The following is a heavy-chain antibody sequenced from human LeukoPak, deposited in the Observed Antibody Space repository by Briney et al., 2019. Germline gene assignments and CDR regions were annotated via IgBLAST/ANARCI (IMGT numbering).Heavy chain of an antibody. D-gene: IGHD3-9*01. CDR1: GGSISSGSYY. J-gene: IGHJ4*02. CDR3: ASSDILTGYYTVDY. V-gene: IGHV4-61*02. Sequence: SETLSLTCTVSGGSISSGSYYWSWIRQPAGKGLEWIGRIYTSGSTNYNPSLKSRVTISVDTSKNQFSLKLSSVTAADTAVYYCASSDILTGYYTVDYWGQGTLVTVSS. CDR2: IYTSGST.